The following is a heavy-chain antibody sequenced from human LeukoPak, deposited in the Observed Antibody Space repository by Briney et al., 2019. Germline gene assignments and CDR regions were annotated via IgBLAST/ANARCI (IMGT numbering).Heavy chain of an antibody. D-gene: IGHD3-10*01. J-gene: IGHJ4*02. Sequence: GGSLRLSCSASGFTFSSYSMNWVRQTPGKGLEWVSFISGGSRGIHYADSVKGRFTISRDNSKNTLYLQMNSLRAEDTALYYCARGNGSGSYYNPLDYWGQGTLVTVSS. CDR3: ARGNGSGSYYNPLDY. V-gene: IGHV3-48*01. CDR2: ISGGSRGI. CDR1: GFTFSSYS.